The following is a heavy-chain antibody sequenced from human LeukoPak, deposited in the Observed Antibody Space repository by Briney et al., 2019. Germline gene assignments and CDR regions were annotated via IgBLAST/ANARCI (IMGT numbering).Heavy chain of an antibody. J-gene: IGHJ4*02. CDR3: ARAGHYYGSGSYPDFDY. D-gene: IGHD3-10*01. Sequence: SETLSLTCTVSGGSITTYDWSWSWVRQPPGKGLEWIGYMSYSGSTSYNPSLESRVTTTVDTSENQFSLKLSSVTAADTAVYYCARAGHYYGSGSYPDFDYWGQGTLVTVSS. V-gene: IGHV4-59*01. CDR1: GGSITTYD. CDR2: MSYSGST.